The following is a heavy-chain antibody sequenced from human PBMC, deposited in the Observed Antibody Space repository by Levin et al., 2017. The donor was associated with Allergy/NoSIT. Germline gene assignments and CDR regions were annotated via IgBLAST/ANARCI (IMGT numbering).Heavy chain of an antibody. CDR1: GGSISSSSYY. J-gene: IGHJ4*02. CDR2: IYYSGST. Sequence: PSETLSLTCTVSGGSISSSSYYWGWIRQPPGKGLEWIGSIYYSGSTYYNPSLKSRVTISVDTSKNQFSLKLSSVTAADTAVYYCARHDYGDYDYYFDYWGQGTLVTVSS. CDR3: ARHDYGDYDYYFDY. V-gene: IGHV4-39*01. D-gene: IGHD4-17*01.